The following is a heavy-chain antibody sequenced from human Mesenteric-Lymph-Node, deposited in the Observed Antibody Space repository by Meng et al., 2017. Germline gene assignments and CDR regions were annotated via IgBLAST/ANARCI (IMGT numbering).Heavy chain of an antibody. CDR3: AKDNTPRYCSGGSCDRYFDY. CDR1: GFTFSNSW. J-gene: IGHJ4*02. CDR2: INSDGAST. Sequence: GGSLRLSCAASGFTFSNSWIHWVRLAPGKGLVWVSRINSDGASTSYADSVKGRFTISRDNSKNSLYLQMNSLRTEDTALYYCAKDNTPRYCSGGSCDRYFDYWGQGTLVTVSS. D-gene: IGHD2-15*01. V-gene: IGHV3-74*01.